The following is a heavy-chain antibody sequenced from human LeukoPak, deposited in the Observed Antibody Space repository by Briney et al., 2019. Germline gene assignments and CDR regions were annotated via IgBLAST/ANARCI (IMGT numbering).Heavy chain of an antibody. CDR3: ARDDDYYDSSGYHYDYFDY. J-gene: IGHJ4*02. V-gene: IGHV3-7*01. CDR2: IKQDGGEK. CDR1: GFTFSTYW. D-gene: IGHD3-22*01. Sequence: GGSLRLSCAASGFTFSTYWMTWVRQAPGKGLEWVANIKQDGGEKYYVDSVKGRFTISRDNAKNSLYVQMNSLRAEDTAVYYCARDDDYYDSSGYHYDYFDYWGQGTLVTVSS.